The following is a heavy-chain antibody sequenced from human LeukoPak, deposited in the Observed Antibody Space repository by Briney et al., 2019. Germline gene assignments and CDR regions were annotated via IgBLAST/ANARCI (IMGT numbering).Heavy chain of an antibody. Sequence: PSETLSLTCTVSGGSISSYYWSWIRQPPGKGLEWIGEINHSGSTNYNPSLKSRVTISVDTSKNQFSLKLSSVTAADTAVYYCARGGYSSGWFTRAALFDYWGQGTLVTVSS. CDR2: INHSGST. D-gene: IGHD6-19*01. CDR1: GGSISSYY. J-gene: IGHJ4*02. V-gene: IGHV4-34*01. CDR3: ARGGYSSGWFTRAALFDY.